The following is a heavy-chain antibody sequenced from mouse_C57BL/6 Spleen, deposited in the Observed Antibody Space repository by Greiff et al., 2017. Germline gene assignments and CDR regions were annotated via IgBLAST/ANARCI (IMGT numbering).Heavy chain of an antibody. CDR3: ARYDGYPYYYAMDY. CDR1: GYTFTSYW. V-gene: IGHV1-52*01. J-gene: IGHJ4*01. Sequence: QVQLQQPGAELVRPGSSVKLSCKASGYTFTSYWMHWVKQRPIQGLEWIGNIDPSDSETHYNQKFKDKATLTVDKSSSTAYMQLSSLTSEDSAVDYCARYDGYPYYYAMDYWGQGTSVTVSS. D-gene: IGHD2-2*01. CDR2: IDPSDSET.